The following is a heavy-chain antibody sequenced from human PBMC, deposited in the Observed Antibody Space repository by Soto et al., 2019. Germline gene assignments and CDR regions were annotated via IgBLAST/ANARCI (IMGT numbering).Heavy chain of an antibody. CDR3: ARGLYSSSTWFDP. V-gene: IGHV4-59*01. J-gene: IGHJ5*02. D-gene: IGHD6-6*01. CDR2: AYYSGNT. CDR1: GGSISSYY. Sequence: QVQLQESGPGLVKPSETLSLTCTVSGGSISSYYWSWIRQPPGKGLEWIGYAYYSGNTNYNPSLRGRVTMSVDTSKNQFSLKLSSVTAADTAVYYCARGLYSSSTWFDPWGQGTLVTVSS.